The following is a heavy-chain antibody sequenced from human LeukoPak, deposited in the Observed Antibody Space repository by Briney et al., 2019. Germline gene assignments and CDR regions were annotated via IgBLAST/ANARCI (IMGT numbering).Heavy chain of an antibody. CDR2: ISGSGGST. D-gene: IGHD6-13*01. CDR3: ANLYSSSRPSFDY. V-gene: IGHV3-23*01. J-gene: IGHJ4*02. CDR1: GFTFSDYA. Sequence: PGRSLRLSCAASGFTFSDYAMHWVRQAPGKGLEWVSAISGSGGSTYYADSVKGRFTISRDNSKNTLYLQMNSLRAEDTAVYYCANLYSSSRPSFDYWGQGTLVTVSS.